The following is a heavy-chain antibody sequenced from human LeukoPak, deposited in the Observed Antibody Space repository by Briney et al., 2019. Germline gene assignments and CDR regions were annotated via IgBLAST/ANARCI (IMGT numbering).Heavy chain of an antibody. CDR1: GFTFTAYS. CDR3: ARDKYGDYGIDY. CDR2: ISSSSSTI. D-gene: IGHD4-17*01. J-gene: IGHJ4*02. Sequence: AGGSLRLSCAASGFTFTAYSMNWVRQAPGKGLEWVSFISSSSSTIYYADSVRGRFTISRDNAKNSLYLQMSSLRAEDTAVYYCARDKYGDYGIDYWGQGTLVTVSS. V-gene: IGHV3-48*04.